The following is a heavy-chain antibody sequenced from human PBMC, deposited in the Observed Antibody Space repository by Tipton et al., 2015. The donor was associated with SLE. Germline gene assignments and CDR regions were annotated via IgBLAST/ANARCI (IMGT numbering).Heavy chain of an antibody. CDR3: ARDADFQWLVLDS. Sequence: TLSLTCTVSGGSISGYYWNWIRQPAGERLEWIGHIYSSGNTNYNPSLKSRVTMSVDTSKNQFSLKLRSVTAADTAVYYCARDADFQWLVLDSWGQGTLVTVSS. D-gene: IGHD6-19*01. V-gene: IGHV4-4*07. CDR1: GGSISGYY. CDR2: IYSSGNT. J-gene: IGHJ4*02.